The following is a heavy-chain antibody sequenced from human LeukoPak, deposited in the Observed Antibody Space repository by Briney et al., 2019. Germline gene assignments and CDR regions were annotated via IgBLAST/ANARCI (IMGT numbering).Heavy chain of an antibody. CDR1: GDTFTSYY. D-gene: IGHD3-9*01. Sequence: ASVKVSCKASGDTFTSYYMLWVRQAPGQGLEWMGGINPNSGATDYAQTFLGRVTLTRDTSISTAYMELSSLRSEDTAVYYCAGGPDYGLVTGYPDYCYYSMDVWGKGTTVTVSS. J-gene: IGHJ6*03. CDR3: AGGPDYGLVTGYPDYCYYSMDV. V-gene: IGHV1-2*02. CDR2: INPNSGAT.